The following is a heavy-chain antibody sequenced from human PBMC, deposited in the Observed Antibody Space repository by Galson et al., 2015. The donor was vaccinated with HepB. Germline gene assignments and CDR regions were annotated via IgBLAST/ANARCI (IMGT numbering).Heavy chain of an antibody. Sequence: ETLSLTCTVSGGSLTSYYWTWIRQPPGKGLEWIGYVYYSGNTIYNPSLKSRVTISIDTAKKQFSLELTSVTGADTAVYYCARGVATIPTNNWFDPWGQGTLVTVSS. D-gene: IGHD2-21*02. CDR2: VYYSGNT. CDR3: ARGVATIPTNNWFDP. V-gene: IGHV4-59*01. CDR1: GGSLTSYY. J-gene: IGHJ5*02.